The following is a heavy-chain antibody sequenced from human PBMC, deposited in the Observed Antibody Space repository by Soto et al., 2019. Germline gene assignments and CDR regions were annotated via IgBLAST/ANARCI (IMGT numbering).Heavy chain of an antibody. CDR1: GDTSTIYT. D-gene: IGHD2-8*01. V-gene: IGHV1-69*02. Sequence: QVQLVQSGAEVKKPGSSLKVSCETSGDTSTIYTITWVRQAPGQGLQWMGRIVPTLRLTNYAQEFEARLTITTDTSTITAHMELSSLTSEDTAVYSCASEKYGAGRVGVYDWGQGTTVTVSS. CDR3: ASEKYGAGRVGVYD. CDR2: IVPTLRLT. J-gene: IGHJ4*02.